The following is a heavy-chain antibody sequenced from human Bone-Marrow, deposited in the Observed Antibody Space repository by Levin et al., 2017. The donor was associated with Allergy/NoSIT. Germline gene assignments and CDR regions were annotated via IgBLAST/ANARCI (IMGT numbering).Heavy chain of an antibody. V-gene: IGHV3-53*01. J-gene: IGHJ4*02. Sequence: PGGSLRLSCTASEFIASSTYMSWVRQAPGKGLEWVSVIYSGGDTYYADSVKGRFTISRDNSKNTMYLQMNSLRAEDTAVYYCARGGKFDDYWGQGTLVTVSS. CDR2: IYSGGDT. CDR1: EFIASSTY. CDR3: ARGGKFDDY. D-gene: IGHD3-10*01.